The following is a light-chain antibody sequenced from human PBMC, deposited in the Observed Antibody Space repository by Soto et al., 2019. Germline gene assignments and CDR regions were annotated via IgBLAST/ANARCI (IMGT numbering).Light chain of an antibody. CDR3: CSFAGITTLWL. Sequence: QSALTQPASVSGSPGQSITISCTGTSSDVGSYNLVSWYQQHPGKAPKVMIYDGNKRPSGVSNRFSGSKSGNTASLTISGLQAEDEADYYCCSFAGITTLWLFGGGTKLTVL. CDR2: DGN. J-gene: IGLJ3*02. V-gene: IGLV2-23*01. CDR1: SSDVGSYNL.